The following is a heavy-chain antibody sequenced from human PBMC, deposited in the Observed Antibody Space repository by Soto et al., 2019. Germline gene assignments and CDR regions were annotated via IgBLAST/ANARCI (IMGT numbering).Heavy chain of an antibody. CDR1: GYTFSSYG. J-gene: IGHJ4*02. CDR3: ARSGAYCTSITCLFDSF. CDR2: ISAYNGDT. Sequence: GASVKVSCKASGYTFSSYGYAWVRQAPGQGLEWMGWISAYNGDTNYAQKFQDRVTLTTDTSTTTAYMELRNLGSDDTAVYYCARSGAYCTSITCLFDSFWGLGTLLTVS. D-gene: IGHD2-8*01. V-gene: IGHV1-18*01.